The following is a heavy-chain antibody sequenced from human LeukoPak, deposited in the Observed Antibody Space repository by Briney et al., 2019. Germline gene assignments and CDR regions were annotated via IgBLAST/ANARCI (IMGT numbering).Heavy chain of an antibody. J-gene: IGHJ6*03. CDR2: TYYRSKWYN. V-gene: IGHV6-1*01. CDR1: GDGVSSNSAA. D-gene: IGHD5-18*01. Sequence: SQTLSLTCAISGDGVSSNSAAWNWIRQSPSRGLEWLGRTYYRSKWYNDYAVSVKSRITINPDTSKNQFSLQLNSVTPEDTAVYYCAREKIQLWLPHYYYYMDVWGKGTTVTVSS. CDR3: AREKIQLWLPHYYYYMDV.